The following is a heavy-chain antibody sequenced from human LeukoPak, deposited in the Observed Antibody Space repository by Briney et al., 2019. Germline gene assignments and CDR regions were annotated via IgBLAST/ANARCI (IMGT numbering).Heavy chain of an antibody. J-gene: IGHJ4*02. D-gene: IGHD3-10*01. Sequence: GGSLRLSCAASEFSFSSSAMSWVRQAPGKELEWVSSISVSGGSTFYADSVKGRFTISRDNAKNTLYLQMNSLRAEDTAVYYCVNYYLGFDYWGQGTLVTVSS. V-gene: IGHV3-23*01. CDR1: EFSFSSSA. CDR3: VNYYLGFDY. CDR2: ISVSGGST.